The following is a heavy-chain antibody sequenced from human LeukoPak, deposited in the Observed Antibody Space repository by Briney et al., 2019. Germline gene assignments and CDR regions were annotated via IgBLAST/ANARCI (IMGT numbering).Heavy chain of an antibody. CDR3: AKDTVKVTTIRRVPHYMDV. CDR1: GFTFSNYG. CDR2: IRYDGNNK. D-gene: IGHD5-12*01. J-gene: IGHJ6*03. V-gene: IGHV3-30*02. Sequence: PGGSLRLSCGASGFTFSNYGMLWVRQAPGKGLDWVAFIRYDGNNKLYADSVKGRFIISRDNSKNTLYLQMNSLRAEDTAVYYCAKDTVKVTTIRRVPHYMDVWGKGTTVTISS.